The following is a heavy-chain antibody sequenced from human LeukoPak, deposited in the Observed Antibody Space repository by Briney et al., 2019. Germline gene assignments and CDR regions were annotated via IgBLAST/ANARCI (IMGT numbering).Heavy chain of an antibody. Sequence: GGSLRLSCAASGFTVSSNYMSWVRQAPGKGLEWVSVIYSGGSTYYADSVKGRFTISRDNSKNTLYLQMNSLRAEDTAVYYCARDLGLLWFGEFAKFDPWGQGTLVTVSS. D-gene: IGHD3-10*01. CDR2: IYSGGST. CDR1: GFTVSSNY. J-gene: IGHJ5*02. V-gene: IGHV3-53*01. CDR3: ARDLGLLWFGEFAKFDP.